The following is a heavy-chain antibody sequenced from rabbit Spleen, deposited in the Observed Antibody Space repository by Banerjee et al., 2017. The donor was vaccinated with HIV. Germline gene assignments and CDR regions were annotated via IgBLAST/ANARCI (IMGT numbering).Heavy chain of an antibody. CDR2: INLANSGSS. J-gene: IGHJ5*01. Sequence: QSLEESGGGLVQPEGSLTLTCTASGFSFSSGYYMCWVRQAPGKGLEWIGCINLANSGSSYYASWAKGRFTISKTSSTTVTLQMTSLTAADTATYFCARDRGSGYYWDWLDLWGQGTLVTVS. CDR1: GFSFSSGYY. V-gene: IGHV1S40*01. CDR3: ARDRGSGYYWDWLDL. D-gene: IGHD1-1*01.